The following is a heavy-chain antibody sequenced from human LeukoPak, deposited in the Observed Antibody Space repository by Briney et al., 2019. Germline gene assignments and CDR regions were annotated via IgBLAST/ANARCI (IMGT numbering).Heavy chain of an antibody. V-gene: IGHV4-39*01. CDR3: ARGSMEYYYGSGSYKDWFDP. CDR1: GGSISSSSYY. Sequence: SETLSLTCTVSGGSISSSSYYWGWIRQPPGKGLEWIGSIYHSGGTYSNPSLKSRVTISVDTSKNQFSLKLSSVTAADTAVYYCARGSMEYYYGSGSYKDWFDPWGQGTLVTVSS. CDR2: IYHSGGT. D-gene: IGHD3-10*01. J-gene: IGHJ5*02.